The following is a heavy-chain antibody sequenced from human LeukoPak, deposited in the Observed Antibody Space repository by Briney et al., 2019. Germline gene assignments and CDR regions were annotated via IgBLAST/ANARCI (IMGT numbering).Heavy chain of an antibody. V-gene: IGHV4-59*01. D-gene: IGHD6-19*01. CDR3: ARDRRIAVASSDAFDI. CDR2: IYYSGST. CDR1: GFTFSSYA. J-gene: IGHJ3*02. Sequence: GSLRLSCAASGFTFSSYAMSWVRQPPGKGLEWIGSIYYSGSTNYNPSLKSRVTISVDTSKNQFSLKLSSVTAADTAVYYCARDRRIAVASSDAFDIWGQGTMVTVSS.